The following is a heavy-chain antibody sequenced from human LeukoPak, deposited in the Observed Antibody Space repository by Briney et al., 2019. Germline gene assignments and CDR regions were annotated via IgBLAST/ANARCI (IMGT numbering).Heavy chain of an antibody. CDR1: VGSFSGYY. V-gene: IGHV4-34*01. CDR3: ARGYYGSGSHCCHMDV. CDR2: INHSGST. J-gene: IGHJ6*03. Sequence: PSETLSLTCAVYVGSFSGYYWSWIRQPLGKGLEWIGEINHSGSTNYNSSLKSRVTISVDTSKNQFPLKLSSVTAADTAVYYCARGYYGSGSHCCHMDVWGKGTTITVS. D-gene: IGHD3-10*01.